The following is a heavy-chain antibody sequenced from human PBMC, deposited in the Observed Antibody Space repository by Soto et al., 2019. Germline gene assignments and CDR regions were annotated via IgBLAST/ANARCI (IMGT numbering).Heavy chain of an antibody. J-gene: IGHJ4*02. Sequence: PSETLSLTCTVSGGSISSYYWSWIRQTPGKGLEWIGYIFYFGSTNYNPSLKSRVTLSIDTSKNQLSLKLSSVTAADTAVYYCARDDSGYSGSHYIDYFNFWGQGTLVTVSS. CDR3: ARDDSGYSGSHYIDYFNF. V-gene: IGHV4-59*12. CDR2: IFYFGST. D-gene: IGHD1-26*01. CDR1: GGSISSYY.